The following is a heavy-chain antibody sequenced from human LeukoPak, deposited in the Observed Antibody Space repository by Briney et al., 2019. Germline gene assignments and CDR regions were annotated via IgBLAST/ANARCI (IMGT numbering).Heavy chain of an antibody. CDR3: ARVVGYCSSTSCLYYFDY. CDR2: LNPNSGDT. Sequence: ASVKVSCKACGFTFTDYYMQWVRQAPGEGLEWMGWLNPNSGDTTYAQKFQGRVTITTDESTSTAYMELSSLRSEDTAVYYCARVVGYCSSTSCLYYFDYWGQGTLVTVSS. D-gene: IGHD2-2*01. V-gene: IGHV1-2*02. CDR1: GFTFTDYY. J-gene: IGHJ4*02.